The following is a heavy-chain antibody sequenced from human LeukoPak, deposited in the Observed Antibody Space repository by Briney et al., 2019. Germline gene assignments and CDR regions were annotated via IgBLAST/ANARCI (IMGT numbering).Heavy chain of an antibody. V-gene: IGHV3-48*02. CDR2: ISSSSSTI. Sequence: GGSLRLSCAASGFTFSSYSMNWVRQAPGKGLEWVSYISSSSSTIYYADSVKGRFTISRDNAKNSLYLQMNSLRDEDTAVYYCARDLVGPPDYYYGMDVWGQGTRSPSP. D-gene: IGHD2-8*02. CDR1: GFTFSSYS. J-gene: IGHJ6*02. CDR3: ARDLVGPPDYYYGMDV.